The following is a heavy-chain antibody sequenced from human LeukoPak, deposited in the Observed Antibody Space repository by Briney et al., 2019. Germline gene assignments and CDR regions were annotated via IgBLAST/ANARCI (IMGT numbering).Heavy chain of an antibody. J-gene: IGHJ4*02. Sequence: PGGSLSLSFATSGFTFSSYGMYWVRQAPGKGLEWLAFIRYDGINKYYADSVKGRFTISRDNSKNTLYLQMNSLRAEDTAVYYCAKDSLTGTGPYYFDCWGQGTLVTVSS. CDR2: IRYDGINK. V-gene: IGHV3-30*02. CDR3: AKDSLTGTGPYYFDC. D-gene: IGHD3-9*01. CDR1: GFTFSSYG.